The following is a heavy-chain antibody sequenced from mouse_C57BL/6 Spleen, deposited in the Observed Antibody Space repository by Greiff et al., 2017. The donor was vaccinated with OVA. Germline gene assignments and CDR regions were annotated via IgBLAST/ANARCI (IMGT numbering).Heavy chain of an antibody. CDR1: GYSFTGYY. D-gene: IGHD3-2*02. J-gene: IGHJ3*01. V-gene: IGHV1-42*01. CDR2: INPSTGGT. CDR3: AKKPDSSGYWFAY. Sequence: EVKVVESGPELVKPGASVKISCKASGYSFTGYYMNWVKQSPEQSLEWIGEINPSTGGTTYNQKFKAKATLTVDKSSSTAYMQLKSLTSEDSAVYYGAKKPDSSGYWFAYWGQGTLVTVSA.